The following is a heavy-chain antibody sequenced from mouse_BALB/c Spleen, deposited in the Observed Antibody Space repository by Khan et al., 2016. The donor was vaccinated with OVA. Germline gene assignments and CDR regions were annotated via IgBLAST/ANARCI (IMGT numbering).Heavy chain of an antibody. D-gene: IGHD3-1*01. CDR2: IDPENGNT. CDR1: GFNIEDYY. V-gene: IGHV14-1*02. Sequence: VQLQQSGAELVRPGALVKLSCKASGFNIEDYYMHWVKQRPAQGLEWIGWIDPENGNTIYDPKFQGKASITADTSSNTAYLPLSSLTSEDTDVYYGTRAGYAAWFPYGGQGTLVTVSA. CDR3: TRAGYAAWFPY. J-gene: IGHJ3*01.